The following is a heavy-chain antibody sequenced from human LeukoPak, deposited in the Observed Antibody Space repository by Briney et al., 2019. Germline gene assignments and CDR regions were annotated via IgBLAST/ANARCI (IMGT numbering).Heavy chain of an antibody. CDR1: GFTFSSYG. Sequence: QPGRSLRLSCAASGFTFSSYGMHWVRQAPGKGLEWVAVISYDGSNKYYADSVKGRFTISRDTSRTTLYLQMDSLRGEDTAVYYCARRGFGGWGAFDIWGQGTMVTVSS. CDR3: ARRGFGGWGAFDI. J-gene: IGHJ3*02. V-gene: IGHV3-30*03. D-gene: IGHD3-10*01. CDR2: ISYDGSNK.